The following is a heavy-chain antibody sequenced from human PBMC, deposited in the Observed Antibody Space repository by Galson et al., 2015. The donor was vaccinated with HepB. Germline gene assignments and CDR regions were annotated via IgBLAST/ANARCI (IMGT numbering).Heavy chain of an antibody. CDR1: GFTFSTYS. CDR2: ISSSSNTI. J-gene: IGHJ4*02. V-gene: IGHV3-48*04. Sequence: SLRLSCAASGFTFSTYSMNWVRQAPGKGLEWVSYISSSSNTIYYADSVKGRFTISRDNAKNSLYLQMNSLRAEDTAVYYCAREFFDYWGQGTLVTVPS. CDR3: AREFFDY.